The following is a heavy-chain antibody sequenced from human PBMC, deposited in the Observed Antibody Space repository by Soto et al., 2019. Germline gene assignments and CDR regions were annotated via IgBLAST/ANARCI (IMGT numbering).Heavy chain of an antibody. D-gene: IGHD2-15*01. Sequence: GGSLRLSCAASGFSFDDYAMHWVRQVPGKGLEWVSGISWNSGSVGYADSVKGRFTISRDNAKKSLYLQLNSLRAEDTALYYCAKVVGRVYCSGTSYCFFLVFDYWRRGTLVPV. CDR3: AKVVGRVYCSGTSYCFFLVFDY. CDR1: GFSFDDYA. CDR2: ISWNSGSV. V-gene: IGHV3-9*01. J-gene: IGHJ4*01.